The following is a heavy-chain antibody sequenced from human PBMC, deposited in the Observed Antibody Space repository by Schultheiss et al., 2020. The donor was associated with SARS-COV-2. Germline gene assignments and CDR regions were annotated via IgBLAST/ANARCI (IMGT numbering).Heavy chain of an antibody. CDR1: GGTFSSYA. V-gene: IGHV1-18*01. CDR3: ARTPSPQLWSTYNWFDP. J-gene: IGHJ5*02. D-gene: IGHD5-18*01. CDR2: ISAYNGNT. Sequence: ASVKVSCKASGGTFSSYAISWVRQAPGQGLEWMGWISAYNGNTNYAQKLQGRVTMTTDTSTSTAYMELRSLRSDDTAVYYCARTPSPQLWSTYNWFDPWGQGTLVTVSS.